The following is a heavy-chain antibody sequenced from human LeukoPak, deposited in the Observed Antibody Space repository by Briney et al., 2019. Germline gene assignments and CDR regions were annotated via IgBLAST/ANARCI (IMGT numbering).Heavy chain of an antibody. D-gene: IGHD3-10*01. J-gene: IGHJ6*02. Sequence: SETLSLTCTVSGGSISSSSYYWGWIRQPPGKGLEWIGSIYYSGSTYYNPSLKSRVTISVDTSKNQFSLKLSSVTAADTAVYYCARLSGSGSYYIGYYYYGMDVRGQGTTVTVSS. V-gene: IGHV4-39*01. CDR3: ARLSGSGSYYIGYYYYGMDV. CDR1: GGSISSSSYY. CDR2: IYYSGST.